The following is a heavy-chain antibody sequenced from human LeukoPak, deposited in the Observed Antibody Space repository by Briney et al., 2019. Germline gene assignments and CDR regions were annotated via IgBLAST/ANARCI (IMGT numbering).Heavy chain of an antibody. CDR3: VRDNPRCCGVVPANIDDY. CDR2: IRYDGSNK. CDR1: GFTFSSYG. Sequence: GGSLRRSCAASGFTFSSYGMHWVRQAPGKGLEWVAFIRYDGSNKYYADSVKGRFTISRDNSKNTLYLQMHSLRAEDTAVYYCVRDNPRCCGVVPANIDDYWGQGTLVTVSS. J-gene: IGHJ4*02. V-gene: IGHV3-30*02. D-gene: IGHD2-15*01.